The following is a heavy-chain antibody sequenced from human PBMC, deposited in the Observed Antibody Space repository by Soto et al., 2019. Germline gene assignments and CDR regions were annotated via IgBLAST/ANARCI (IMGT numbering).Heavy chain of an antibody. CDR1: GSSISIGTHY. CDR3: ARQPPYYYDSSGYYDYFDY. J-gene: IGHJ4*01. Sequence: SETLSLTCSVSGSSISIGTHYWGWIRQPPGKGLEWIGNIHYSGSTYYNPSLKSRVNISVDTSKNQFSLKLSSVTAADTAVYYCARQPPYYYDSSGYYDYFDYWGPGTLVTVSS. CDR2: IHYSGST. D-gene: IGHD3-22*01. V-gene: IGHV4-39*01.